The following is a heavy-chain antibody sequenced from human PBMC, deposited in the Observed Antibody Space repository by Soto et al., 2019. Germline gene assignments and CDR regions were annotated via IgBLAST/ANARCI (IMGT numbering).Heavy chain of an antibody. J-gene: IGHJ6*02. V-gene: IGHV1-46*01. CDR1: GYTFTSYY. Sequence: GASVKVSCKASGYTFTSYYMHWVRQAPGQGLEWMGIINPSGGSTSYAQKFQGRVTMTRDTSTSTVYMELSSLRSEDTAVYYCARDFEYSSSSGSLDYYYGMDVWGQGTTVTVSS. CDR2: INPSGGST. CDR3: ARDFEYSSSSGSLDYYYGMDV. D-gene: IGHD6-6*01.